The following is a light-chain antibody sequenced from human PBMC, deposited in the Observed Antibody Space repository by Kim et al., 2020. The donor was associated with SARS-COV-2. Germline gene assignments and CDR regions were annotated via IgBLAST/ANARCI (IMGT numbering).Light chain of an antibody. V-gene: IGLV3-21*04. CDR2: YDS. J-gene: IGLJ1*01. CDR1: NSGSKS. Sequence: SYELTQPPSVSVAPGKTARITCGGNNSGSKSVHWYQQKPGQAPVLVIFYDSDRPSGIPERFSGSNSGNTATLTISRVEAGDEADYYCQVWDSSSDRLYVFGTGTKVTVL. CDR3: QVWDSSSDRLYV.